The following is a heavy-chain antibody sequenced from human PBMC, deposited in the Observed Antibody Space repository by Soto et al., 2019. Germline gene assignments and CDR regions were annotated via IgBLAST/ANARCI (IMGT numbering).Heavy chain of an antibody. CDR2: ISAYNGNT. J-gene: IGHJ4*02. CDR3: WRDLAVALIEH. D-gene: IGHD6-19*01. V-gene: IGHV1-18*01. CDR1: DCTFTSYD. Sequence: ASVKVSFKASDCTFTSYDISWWRPAAGQGGEGRGWISAYNGNTKYALRFKGRVAMTTDTSTSTAYMERRSMRSDDRAVYYGWRDLAVALIEHWGQGTLVNACS.